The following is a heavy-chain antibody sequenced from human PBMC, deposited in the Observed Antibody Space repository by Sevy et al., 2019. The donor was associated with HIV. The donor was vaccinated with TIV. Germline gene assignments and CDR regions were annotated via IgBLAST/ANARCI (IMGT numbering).Heavy chain of an antibody. CDR2: IFHTGNT. Sequence: SETLSLTCAVSGDSISSGTYSWNWIRQPPGKGLEWIGYIFHTGNTYYNPSLKSRVTMSVDRSKNQFSLRMNSVTAADTAVYFRARDGGTMTTPGSFDFWGQGTMVTVSS. J-gene: IGHJ3*01. V-gene: IGHV4-30-2*01. CDR1: GDSISSGTYS. D-gene: IGHD4-17*01. CDR3: ARDGGTMTTPGSFDF.